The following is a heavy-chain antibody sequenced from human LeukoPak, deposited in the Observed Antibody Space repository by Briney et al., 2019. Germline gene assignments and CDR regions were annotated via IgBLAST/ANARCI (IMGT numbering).Heavy chain of an antibody. Sequence: GGSLRLSCSASGFTMSNCWMTWVRQAPGKGLEWVANMNQDGSRIDYVDSVKGRFTISRDNAKNSLHLQMSSLRADDTAVYYCARDPPPDDASGYLDYWGQGALVTVSS. CDR1: GFTMSNCW. CDR3: ARDPPPDDASGYLDY. V-gene: IGHV3-7*04. CDR2: MNQDGSRI. J-gene: IGHJ4*02. D-gene: IGHD1-26*01.